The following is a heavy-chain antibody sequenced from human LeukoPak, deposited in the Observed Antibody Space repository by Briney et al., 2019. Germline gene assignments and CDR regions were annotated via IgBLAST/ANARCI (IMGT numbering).Heavy chain of an antibody. D-gene: IGHD4-23*01. Sequence: PSETLSHTCTVSGGSISSYYWSWIRQPPGKGLEWIGYIYYSGSTNYNPSLKSRVTISVDRSKNQFSLKLSSVTAADTAVYYCARDGGEDAFDIWGQGTMVTVSS. CDR1: GGSISSYY. CDR2: IYYSGST. V-gene: IGHV4-59*12. CDR3: ARDGGEDAFDI. J-gene: IGHJ3*02.